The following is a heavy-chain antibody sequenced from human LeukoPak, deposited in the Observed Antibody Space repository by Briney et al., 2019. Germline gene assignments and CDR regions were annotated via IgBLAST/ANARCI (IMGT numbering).Heavy chain of an antibody. V-gene: IGHV3-30-3*01. CDR2: ISYDGSNK. CDR1: GFTFSSYA. D-gene: IGHD3-3*01. J-gene: IGHJ4*02. CDR3: ARDLETRYYDFWSGHDY. Sequence: GRSLRLSCAASGFTFSSYAMHWVRQDPGKGLEWVAVISYDGSNKYYADSVKGRFTISRDNSKNTLYLQMNSLRAEDTAVYYCARDLETRYYDFWSGHDYWGQGTLVTVSS.